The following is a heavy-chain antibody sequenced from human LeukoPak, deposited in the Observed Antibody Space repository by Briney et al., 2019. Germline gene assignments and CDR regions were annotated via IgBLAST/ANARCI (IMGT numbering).Heavy chain of an antibody. D-gene: IGHD3-10*01. J-gene: IGHJ4*02. CDR3: AREDYGSGSPFDY. CDR2: ISSSSYI. V-gene: IGHV3-21*04. Sequence: PGGSLRLSCAASGFTFSNYNMNWVRQAPGKGLEWVSSISSSSYIYYADSVKGRFTISRDNAKNSLYLQMNSLRAEDTAVYYCAREDYGSGSPFDYWGQGTLVTVSS. CDR1: GFTFSNYN.